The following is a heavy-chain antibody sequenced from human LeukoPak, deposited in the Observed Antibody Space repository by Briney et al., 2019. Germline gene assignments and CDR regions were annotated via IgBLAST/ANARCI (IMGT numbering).Heavy chain of an antibody. Sequence: ASVKVSCKASGYTFTGYYMHWVPQAPGQGLEWMGRINPNSGGTNYAQKFQGRVTMTRDTSISTAYMELSRLRSDDTAVYYCTRDGYYDYVWGVTWRQGTLVTVSS. CDR1: GYTFTGYY. CDR3: TRDGYYDYVWGVT. D-gene: IGHD3-16*01. CDR2: INPNSGGT. J-gene: IGHJ5*02. V-gene: IGHV1-2*06.